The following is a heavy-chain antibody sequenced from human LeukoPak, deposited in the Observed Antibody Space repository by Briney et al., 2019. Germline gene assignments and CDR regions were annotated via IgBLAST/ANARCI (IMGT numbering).Heavy chain of an antibody. Sequence: SETLSLTCAVYGGSFSGYYWSWIRQPLGKGLEWIGEINHSGSTNYNPSLKSRVTISVDTSKNQFSLKLSSVTAADTAVYYCAVYDSSGYYYRDYWGQGTLVTVSS. CDR1: GGSFSGYY. D-gene: IGHD3-22*01. J-gene: IGHJ4*02. CDR2: INHSGST. V-gene: IGHV4-34*01. CDR3: AVYDSSGYYYRDY.